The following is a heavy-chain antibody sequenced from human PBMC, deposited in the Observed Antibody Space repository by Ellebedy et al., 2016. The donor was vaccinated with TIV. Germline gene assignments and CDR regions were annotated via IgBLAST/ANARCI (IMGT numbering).Heavy chain of an antibody. CDR2: SIAILGVA. J-gene: IGHJ5*02. CDR3: AAGNDGGWFDP. V-gene: IGHV1-69*04. Sequence: AASVKVSCKASGGTFSTSGISWVRLAPGHGLERMGRSIAILGVAHHAQKFQGRVTITADKSTTTAYMELSSLRSEDTAVYYCAAGNDGGWFDPWGQGTLVTVSS. D-gene: IGHD1-1*01. CDR1: GGTFSTSG.